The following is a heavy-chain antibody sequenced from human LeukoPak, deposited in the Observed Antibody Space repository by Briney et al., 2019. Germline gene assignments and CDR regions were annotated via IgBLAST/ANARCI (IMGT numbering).Heavy chain of an antibody. J-gene: IGHJ4*02. CDR2: ISGSGGST. CDR3: AKVHYYDSSGYYYEDY. V-gene: IGHV3-23*01. CDR1: GFTFSSYA. D-gene: IGHD3-22*01. Sequence: GGSPRLSCAASGFTFSSYAMSWVRQAPGKGLEWVSAISGSGGSTYYADSVKGRFTISRDNSKNTLYLQMNSLRAEDTAVYYCAKVHYYDSSGYYYEDYWGQGTLVTVSS.